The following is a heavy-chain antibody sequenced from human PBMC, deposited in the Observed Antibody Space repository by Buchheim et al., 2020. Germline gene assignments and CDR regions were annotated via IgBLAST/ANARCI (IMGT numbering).Heavy chain of an antibody. CDR2: IYSDGTT. D-gene: IGHD2-15*01. V-gene: IGHV3-66*02. CDR3: ARGYCRGGSCYKFDS. J-gene: IGHJ4*02. CDR1: GFIVSDNY. Sequence: EVQLVESGGGLVQPGGSLRLSCVASGFIVSDNYMNWVRQAPGKGLEWVSIIYSDGTTYYADSVKGRFTVSRDNSKNTFNLQMNSLSAEDTAVYYCARGYCRGGSCYKFDSWGRGTL.